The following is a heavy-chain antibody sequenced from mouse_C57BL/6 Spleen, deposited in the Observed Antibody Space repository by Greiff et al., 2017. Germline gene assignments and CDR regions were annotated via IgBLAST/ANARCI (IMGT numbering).Heavy chain of an antibody. CDR3: TTGYGSSYRGAWFAY. CDR1: GFNIKDDY. D-gene: IGHD1-1*01. CDR2: IDPENGDT. J-gene: IGHJ3*01. V-gene: IGHV14-4*01. Sequence: EVQLQQSGAELVRPGASVKLSCTASGFNIKDDYMHWVKQRPEQGLEWIGWIDPENGDTEYASKFQSKATITADTSSNTAYLQLSSLTSEDTAVYYCTTGYGSSYRGAWFAYWGQGTLVTVSA.